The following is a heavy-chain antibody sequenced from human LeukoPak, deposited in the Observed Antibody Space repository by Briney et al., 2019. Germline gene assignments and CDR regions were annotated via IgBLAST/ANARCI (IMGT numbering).Heavy chain of an antibody. D-gene: IGHD3-22*01. CDR3: ARDPTLTYYYDSSGYSN. CDR2: IYYSGST. Sequence: SETLSLTCTVSGGSISSYYWGWIRQPPGKGLEWIGSIYYSGSTYYNPSLKSRVTISVDTSKNQFSLKLSSVTAADTAVYYCARDPTLTYYYDSSGYSNWGQGTLVTVSS. V-gene: IGHV4-39*07. J-gene: IGHJ4*02. CDR1: GGSISSYY.